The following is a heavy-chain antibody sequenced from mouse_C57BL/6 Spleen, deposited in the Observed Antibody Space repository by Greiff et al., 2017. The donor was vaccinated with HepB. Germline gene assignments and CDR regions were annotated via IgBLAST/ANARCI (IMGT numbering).Heavy chain of an antibody. CDR1: GYAFTNYL. Sequence: QVQLKQSGAELVRPGTSVKVSCKASGYAFTNYLIEWVKQRPGQGLEWIGVINPGSGGTNYNEKFKGKATLTADKSSSTAYMQLSSLTSEDSAVYFCARSGQLEGGWFAYWGQGTLVTVSA. V-gene: IGHV1-54*01. CDR3: ARSGQLEGGWFAY. D-gene: IGHD3-2*01. CDR2: INPGSGGT. J-gene: IGHJ3*01.